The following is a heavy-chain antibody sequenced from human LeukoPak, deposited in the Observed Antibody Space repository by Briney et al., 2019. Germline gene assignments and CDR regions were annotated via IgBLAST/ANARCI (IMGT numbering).Heavy chain of an antibody. CDR1: GFTFSGSA. V-gene: IGHV3-73*01. Sequence: SGGSLRLSCAASGFTFSGSAMHWVRQASGKGLEWVGRIRSKANSYATAYAASVKGRFTISRDDSKNTAYLQMNSLKTEDTAVYYCTRHSYDSDYYYGMDVWGQGTTVTVSS. CDR3: TRHSYDSDYYYGMDV. D-gene: IGHD5-12*01. J-gene: IGHJ6*02. CDR2: IRSKANSYAT.